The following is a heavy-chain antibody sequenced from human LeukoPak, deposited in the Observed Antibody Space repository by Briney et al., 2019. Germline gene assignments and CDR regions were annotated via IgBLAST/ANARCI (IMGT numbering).Heavy chain of an antibody. Sequence: PGGSLRLSCAASGFTFRNYWMSWVRQAPGKGLEWVSGISASGGSTYYADSVKGRFTISRDTSKNTLYVQMNSLRAEDTAVYYCAKGGDCSSSICYAIDYWGQGTLVIVSS. D-gene: IGHD2-2*01. CDR2: ISASGGST. CDR1: GFTFRNYW. CDR3: AKGGDCSSSICYAIDY. J-gene: IGHJ4*02. V-gene: IGHV3-23*01.